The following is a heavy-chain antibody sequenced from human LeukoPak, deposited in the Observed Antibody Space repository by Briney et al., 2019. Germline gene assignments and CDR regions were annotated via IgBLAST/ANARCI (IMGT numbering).Heavy chain of an antibody. CDR1: GFTVSSNF. CDR3: VRDGYYGSGSY. J-gene: IGHJ4*02. V-gene: IGHV3-53*01. CDR2: IYSGGST. Sequence: GGSLRLSCAASGFTVSSNFMSWVRQAPGKGLEWVSVIYSGGSTYYADSVKGRFTISRDNSRNTLYLRMNSLRVEDTAMYHCVRDGYYGSGSYWGQGTLVTVSS. D-gene: IGHD3-10*01.